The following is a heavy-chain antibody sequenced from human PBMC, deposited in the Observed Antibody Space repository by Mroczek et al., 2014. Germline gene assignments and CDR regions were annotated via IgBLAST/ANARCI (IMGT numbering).Heavy chain of an antibody. CDR2: ISSSSSTI. V-gene: IGHV3-48*01. Sequence: EVQLLETGGGLVQPGGSLRLSCAASGFTFSSYSMNWVRQAPGKGLEWVSYISSSSSTIYYADSVKGRFTISRDNAKNSLYLQMSSLRAEDTAVYYCARDRVPSAAGRAFDIVGPRDNGHRLF. CDR1: GFTFSSYS. CDR3: ARDRVPSAAGRAFDI. J-gene: IGHJ3*02. D-gene: IGHD6-13*01.